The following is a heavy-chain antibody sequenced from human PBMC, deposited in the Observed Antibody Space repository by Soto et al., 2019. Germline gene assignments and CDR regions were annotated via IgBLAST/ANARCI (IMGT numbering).Heavy chain of an antibody. CDR2: ISNDGSRR. Sequence: QVQLVESGGGVVQPGRSLRLSCAASGFTFGTFCIHWVRQAPGKGLEWVADISNDGSRRDYADSVKGRFTISRDNSKNPLYLQMDSLRAEDTAVYFCARGCSGGTNCFYFDFWGQGILVTVSS. D-gene: IGHD6-13*01. CDR1: GFTFGTFC. V-gene: IGHV3-30*03. J-gene: IGHJ4*02. CDR3: ARGCSGGTNCFYFDF.